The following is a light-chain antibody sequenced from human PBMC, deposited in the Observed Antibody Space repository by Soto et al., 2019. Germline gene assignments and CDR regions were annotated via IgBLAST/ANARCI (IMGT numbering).Light chain of an antibody. CDR1: SSNIGNSS. V-gene: IGLV1-44*01. CDR3: AAWDDSLNGHV. J-gene: IGLJ1*01. CDR2: TTN. Sequence: QSVLTQPHSASGTPGQRVTISCSGSSSNIGNSSVHWFQQLPGTAPKLLISTTNQRPSGVPDRFSGSKSGTSASLAISGLQSEDEADYYCAAWDDSLNGHVFGTGTKVTVL.